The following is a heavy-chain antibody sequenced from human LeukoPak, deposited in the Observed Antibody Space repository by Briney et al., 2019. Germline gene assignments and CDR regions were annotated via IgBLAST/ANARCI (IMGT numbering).Heavy chain of an antibody. CDR1: GFTFSSYG. J-gene: IGHJ4*02. V-gene: IGHV3-33*01. D-gene: IGHD3-22*01. Sequence: GGSLRLSCAASGFTFSSYGMRWVRQAPGKGLEWVAVIWYDGSNKYYADSVKGRFTISRDNSKNTLYLQMNSLRAEDTAVYYCARDTRLYYYDSSDFDYWGQGTPVTVSS. CDR2: IWYDGSNK. CDR3: ARDTRLYYYDSSDFDY.